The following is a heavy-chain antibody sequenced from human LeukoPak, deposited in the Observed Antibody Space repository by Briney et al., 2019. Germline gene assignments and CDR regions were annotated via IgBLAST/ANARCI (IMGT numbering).Heavy chain of an antibody. J-gene: IGHJ4*02. CDR3: ARYSSSSKKYFDY. CDR1: GGSFSGYY. CDR2: IYYSGST. V-gene: IGHV4-59*08. Sequence: SETLSLTCAVYGGSFSGYYWSWIRQPPGKGLEWIGYIYYSGSTNYNPSLKSRVTISVDTSKNQFSLKLSSVTAADTAVYYCARYSSSSKKYFDYWGQGTLVTVSS. D-gene: IGHD6-6*01.